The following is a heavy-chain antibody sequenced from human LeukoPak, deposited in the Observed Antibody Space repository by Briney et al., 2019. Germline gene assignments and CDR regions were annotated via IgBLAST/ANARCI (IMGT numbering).Heavy chain of an antibody. V-gene: IGHV1-18*01. CDR3: ARANNWNYALGY. J-gene: IGHJ4*02. D-gene: IGHD1-7*01. Sequence: GASVKVSCKASGDIFIRYGISWVRQAPGQGLEWMGWISTGNGNTNYGQKFQGRVTMTTDTSTGTAYMELRSLRSDDTPMYYCARANNWNYALGYWGQGTLVTVSS. CDR1: GDIFIRYG. CDR2: ISTGNGNT.